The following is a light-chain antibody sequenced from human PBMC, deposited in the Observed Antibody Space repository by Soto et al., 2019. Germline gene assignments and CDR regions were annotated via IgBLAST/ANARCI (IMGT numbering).Light chain of an antibody. Sequence: DSQMTQSPSSLSAAVGDRVTITCRPSRGIGNALAWYQQKPGTVPKLLIHSASTLQSGVPSRFSGSGSGTEFTLTISSLQPEDFATYYCQQLTSYPAITFGQGTRLEI. J-gene: IGKJ5*01. V-gene: IGKV1-9*01. CDR2: SAS. CDR1: RGIGNA. CDR3: QQLTSYPAIT.